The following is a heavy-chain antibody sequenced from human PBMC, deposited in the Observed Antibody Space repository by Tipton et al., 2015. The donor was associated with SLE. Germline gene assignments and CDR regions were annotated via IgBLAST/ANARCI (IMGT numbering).Heavy chain of an antibody. CDR2: ISYDGSNK. V-gene: IGHV3-30*04. CDR1: GFTFSSYA. CDR3: ARVTHAGAFDI. J-gene: IGHJ3*02. Sequence: SLRLSCAASGFTFSSYAMHWVRQAPGKGLEWVAVISYDGSNKYYADSVKGRFTISRDNSKNMLYLQMNSLRAEDTAVYYCARVTHAGAFDIWGQGTMVTVSS. D-gene: IGHD4-23*01.